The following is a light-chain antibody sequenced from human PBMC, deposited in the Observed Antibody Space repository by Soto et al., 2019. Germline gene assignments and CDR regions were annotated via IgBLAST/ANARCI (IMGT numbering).Light chain of an antibody. CDR1: QSISNH. V-gene: IGKV1-39*01. Sequence: DIQMTQSPSSLSASVEDRVIITCRASQSISNHLNWYQQKPGKAPKLLIYDASSLESGVPSRFSGSGSGTDFTLTISCLQSEDFATYYCQQYYSFPPTFGQGTKVDIK. CDR3: QQYYSFPPT. J-gene: IGKJ1*01. CDR2: DAS.